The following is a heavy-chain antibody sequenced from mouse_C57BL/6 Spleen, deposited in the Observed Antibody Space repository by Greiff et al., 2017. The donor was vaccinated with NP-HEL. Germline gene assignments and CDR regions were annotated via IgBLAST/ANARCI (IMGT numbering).Heavy chain of an antibody. CDR2: FYPGDGDT. CDR3: ARSPITTVEGWSMDY. Sequence: QVQLQQSGPELVKPGASVKISCKASGYAFSSSWMNWVKQRPGKGLEWIGRFYPGDGDTNYNGKFKGKATLTADKSSSTAYMQLSSLTSEDSAVYFCARSPITTVEGWSMDYWGQGTSVTVSS. CDR1: GYAFSSSW. J-gene: IGHJ4*01. V-gene: IGHV1-82*01. D-gene: IGHD1-1*01.